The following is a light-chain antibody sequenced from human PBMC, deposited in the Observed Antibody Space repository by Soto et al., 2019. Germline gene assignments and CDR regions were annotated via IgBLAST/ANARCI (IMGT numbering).Light chain of an antibody. CDR2: DAS. CDR3: QVRTNWSIA. J-gene: IGKJ5*01. Sequence: EVVLTQSPATLSLSPGERATLSCRASHSVSSYLAWYQQKPGQAPRRLIYDASNRATGIPARFSGTGSGTDFTLTINNLEPEDFAVYYCQVRTNWSIAFGRGTRLQI. V-gene: IGKV3-11*01. CDR1: HSVSSY.